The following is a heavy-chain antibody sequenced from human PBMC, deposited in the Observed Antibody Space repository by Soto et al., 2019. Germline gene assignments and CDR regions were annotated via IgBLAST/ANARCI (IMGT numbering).Heavy chain of an antibody. CDR3: ARLGGIVDTGTWIQ. J-gene: IGHJ4*02. CDR1: GYRFSTYW. Sequence: PGESLKISCKASGYRFSTYWIGWVHQRPGKGPEWMAIIYPGDSDTRENPSFQGQVTISADKSSNTVHLQWRSLKASDTAIYYCARLGGIVDTGTWIQWGQGTPVTVSS. D-gene: IGHD1-26*01. CDR2: IYPGDSDT. V-gene: IGHV5-51*07.